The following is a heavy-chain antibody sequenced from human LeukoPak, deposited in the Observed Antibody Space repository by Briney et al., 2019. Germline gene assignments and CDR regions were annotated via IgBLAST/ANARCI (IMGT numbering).Heavy chain of an antibody. CDR2: IKRDGSEK. V-gene: IGHV3-7*01. Sequence: GGSLRLSCAASGSTFSTYSMSWVRQAPGKGLEWVANIKRDGSEKYYVDSVKGRFTISRDNTNNSLYLHMNSLRAEDTAVYYCARDQSSGWYNGALDYWGQGTLVTVSS. J-gene: IGHJ4*02. CDR3: ARDQSSGWYNGALDY. D-gene: IGHD6-19*01. CDR1: GSTFSTYS.